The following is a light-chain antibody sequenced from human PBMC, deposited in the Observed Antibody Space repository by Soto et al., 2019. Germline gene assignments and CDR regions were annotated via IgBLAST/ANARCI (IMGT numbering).Light chain of an antibody. CDR3: SSYTSSSTVV. V-gene: IGLV2-14*01. J-gene: IGLJ2*01. CDR1: SSEVGGYNY. CDR2: EVS. Sequence: QSVLTQPASVSGSPGQSITISCTGTSSEVGGYNYVSWYQQHPGKAPKLMIYEVSNRPSGVSNRFSGSKSGNTASLTISGLQSEDEADYYFSSYTSSSTVVFGGGTQLTVL.